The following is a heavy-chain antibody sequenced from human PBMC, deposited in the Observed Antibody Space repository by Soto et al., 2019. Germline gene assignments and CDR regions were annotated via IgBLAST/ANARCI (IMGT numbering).Heavy chain of an antibody. CDR2: INPSGGST. CDR3: AIGGGIVVVTAPDDH. J-gene: IGHJ4*02. Sequence: QVQLVQSGAEVKKPGASVKVSCKASGYTFTSYYLNWVRQAPGQGLEWLGIINPSGGSTTYAQRFLGSVTMTSETSMSTVHMELGSLTSEDTDVYYGAIGGGIVVVTAPDDHWGQGTLVTVSS. V-gene: IGHV1-46*01. D-gene: IGHD2-21*02. CDR1: GYTFTSYY.